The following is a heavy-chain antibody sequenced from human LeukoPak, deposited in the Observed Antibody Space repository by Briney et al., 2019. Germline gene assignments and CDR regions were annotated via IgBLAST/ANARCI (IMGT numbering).Heavy chain of an antibody. CDR2: INSDGSST. CDR1: GFTLSSYW. V-gene: IGHV3-74*01. J-gene: IGHJ4*02. Sequence: PGGSLRLSCAASGFTLSSYWMHWVRQAPGKGLVWVSRINSDGSSTSYADSVKGRFTISRDSAKNTLYLQMNSLRAEDTAVYYCATSSGYYLDFDYWGQGTLVTVSS. CDR3: ATSSGYYLDFDY. D-gene: IGHD3-22*01.